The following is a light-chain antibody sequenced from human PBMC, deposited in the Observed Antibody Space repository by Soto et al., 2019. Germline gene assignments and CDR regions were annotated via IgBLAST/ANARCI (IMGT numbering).Light chain of an antibody. Sequence: QSALTQPASVSGSPGQSITISCTGTSSDVGAYNYVSWYQQHPAKAPKIMIYDVSNRPSGVSNRFSGSKSGNTASLTISGLQAEDEADYYCSSYTSSSTVIFGGGTKLTVL. J-gene: IGLJ2*01. V-gene: IGLV2-14*01. CDR1: SSDVGAYNY. CDR2: DVS. CDR3: SSYTSSSTVI.